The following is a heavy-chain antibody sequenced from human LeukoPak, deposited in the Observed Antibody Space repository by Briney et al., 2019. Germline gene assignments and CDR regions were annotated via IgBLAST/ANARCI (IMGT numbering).Heavy chain of an antibody. Sequence: GGSLRLSCAASGFTFSSSWMSWVRQAPGKGLEWVSSISGSGGSTYYADSVKGRFTISRDNSKNTLSLQMNSLRVEDTAVYFCAKDLVYPYYFDYWGRGTLVTVSS. V-gene: IGHV3-23*01. CDR2: ISGSGGST. J-gene: IGHJ4*01. D-gene: IGHD5/OR15-5a*01. CDR1: GFTFSSSW. CDR3: AKDLVYPYYFDY.